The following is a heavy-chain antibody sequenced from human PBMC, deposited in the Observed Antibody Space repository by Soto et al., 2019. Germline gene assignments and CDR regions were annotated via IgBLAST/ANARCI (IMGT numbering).Heavy chain of an antibody. Sequence: QVQLVESGGGVVQPGRSLRLSCAASGFTFSSYGMHWVRQAPGKGLEWVAVISYDGSNKYYADSVKGRFTMSRDNSKNTLYLQMNSLRAEDTAVYYCAKDSSNFDWLPYYFDYWGQGTLVTVSS. D-gene: IGHD3-9*01. CDR2: ISYDGSNK. CDR3: AKDSSNFDWLPYYFDY. J-gene: IGHJ4*02. V-gene: IGHV3-30*18. CDR1: GFTFSSYG.